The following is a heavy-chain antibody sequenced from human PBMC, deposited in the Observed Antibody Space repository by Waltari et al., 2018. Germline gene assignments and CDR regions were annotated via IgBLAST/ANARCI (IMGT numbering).Heavy chain of an antibody. CDR2: ISSDGSST. CDR1: GFTFPSHW. CDR3: ARDQWFGFDI. Sequence: EVELVESGGELVQPGGSLIVSCAASGFTFPSHWMHWVRQVPGNGLLLVSRISSDGSSTTYADSVRGRFIIYRDNAKDTLYLQMTNLRIDDTAVYYCARDQWFGFDIWGQGTMVTVSS. V-gene: IGHV3-74*03. D-gene: IGHD3-22*01. J-gene: IGHJ3*02.